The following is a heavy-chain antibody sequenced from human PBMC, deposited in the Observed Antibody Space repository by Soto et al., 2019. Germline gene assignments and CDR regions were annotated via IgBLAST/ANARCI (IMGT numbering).Heavy chain of an antibody. CDR3: ARHHILKRPDY. V-gene: IGHV4-39*01. CDR1: GGSITSSDSY. CDR2: IYYSGRT. J-gene: IGHJ4*02. Sequence: PSETLSLTCTVSGGSITSSDSYWGWIRQSPGKGLEWIGTIYYSGRTFHNPSLKSRITISVDTSKNHFSLQLTSLTASATAVYYCARHHILKRPDYWGQGTMVTVSS. D-gene: IGHD6-25*01.